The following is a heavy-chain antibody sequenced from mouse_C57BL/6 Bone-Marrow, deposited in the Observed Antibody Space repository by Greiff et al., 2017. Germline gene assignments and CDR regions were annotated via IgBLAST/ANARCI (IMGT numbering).Heavy chain of an antibody. CDR2: IYPRDGST. V-gene: IGHV1-85*01. Sequence: VQLQESGPELVKPGASVKLSCKASGYTFTSYDINWVKQRPGQGLEWIGWIYPRDGSTKYNEKFKGKATVTVDTSTSTAYMERHSLTSEDAAVYFCARDYGSSYWYFDVWGTGTTVTVSS. CDR1: GYTFTSYD. D-gene: IGHD1-1*01. J-gene: IGHJ1*03. CDR3: ARDYGSSYWYFDV.